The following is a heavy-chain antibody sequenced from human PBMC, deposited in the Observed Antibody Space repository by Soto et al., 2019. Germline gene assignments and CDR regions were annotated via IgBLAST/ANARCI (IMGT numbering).Heavy chain of an antibody. CDR1: GGSISSYY. CDR2: INHSGST. J-gene: IGHJ5*02. D-gene: IGHD1-7*01. V-gene: IGHV4-59*12. Sequence: SETLSLTCTVSGGSISSYYWSWIRPPPGKGLEWIGEINHSGSTNYNPSLKSRVTISVDTSKNQFSLKLSSVTAADTAVYYCARAGYGRITGTTDWLDPWGQGTLVTVSS. CDR3: ARAGYGRITGTTDWLDP.